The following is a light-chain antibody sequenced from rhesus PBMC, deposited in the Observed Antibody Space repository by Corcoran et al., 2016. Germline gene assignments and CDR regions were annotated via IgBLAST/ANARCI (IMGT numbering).Light chain of an antibody. J-gene: IGKJ1*01. V-gene: IGKV1-22*01. CDR2: KAS. CDR3: LQYSSSPPWT. CDR1: PGISSW. Sequence: DIQMTQSPSSLSASVGDTVTITCRASPGISSWLDCDQQKPGTAPKLLIYKASSLQSGVPSRFSGRGSGTDFTLTISSLQPEDVATYYCLQYSSSPPWTFGQGTKVEIK.